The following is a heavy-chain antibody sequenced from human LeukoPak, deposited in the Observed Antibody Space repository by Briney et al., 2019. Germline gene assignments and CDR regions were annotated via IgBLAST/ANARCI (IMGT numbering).Heavy chain of an antibody. Sequence: GGSLRLSCAAPGFTFSSYGMHWVRQAPGKGLEWVAVISYDGSNKYYADSVKGRFTISRDISKNTLYLQMNSLRAEDTAVYYCAKSSGRVIAAAPTGYWGQGTLVTVSS. J-gene: IGHJ4*02. CDR2: ISYDGSNK. D-gene: IGHD6-13*01. CDR3: AKSSGRVIAAAPTGY. V-gene: IGHV3-30*18. CDR1: GFTFSSYG.